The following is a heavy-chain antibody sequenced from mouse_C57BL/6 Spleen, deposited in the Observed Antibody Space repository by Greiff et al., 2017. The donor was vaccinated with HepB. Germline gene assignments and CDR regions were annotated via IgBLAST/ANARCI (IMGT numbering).Heavy chain of an antibody. Sequence: EVQRVESGPGLVKPSQSLSLTCSVTGYSITSGYYWNWIRQFPGNKLEWMGYISYDGSNNYNPSLKNRISITRDTSKNQFFLKLNSVTTEDTATYYCARALSYSRDFDVWGTGTTVTVSS. CDR3: ARALSYSRDFDV. V-gene: IGHV3-6*01. CDR2: ISYDGSN. J-gene: IGHJ1*03. CDR1: GYSITSGYY. D-gene: IGHD1-1*01.